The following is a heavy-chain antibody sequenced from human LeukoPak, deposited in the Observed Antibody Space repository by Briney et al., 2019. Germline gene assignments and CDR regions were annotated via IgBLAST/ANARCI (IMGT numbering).Heavy chain of an antibody. D-gene: IGHD3-10*01. Sequence: SETLSLTCTVSGGSISSSSYYWAWIRQPPGKGLEWIGSIHYSGSTYYNPSLKSRVTISVDTSKNQFSLKLSSVTAADTAVYYCARDVWFGAGRTFDYWGQGTLVTVSS. CDR1: GGSISSSSYY. J-gene: IGHJ4*02. CDR3: ARDVWFGAGRTFDY. CDR2: IHYSGST. V-gene: IGHV4-39*07.